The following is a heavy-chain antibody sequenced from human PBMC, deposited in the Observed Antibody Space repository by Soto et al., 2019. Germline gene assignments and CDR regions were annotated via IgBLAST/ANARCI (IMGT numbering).Heavy chain of an antibody. CDR1: GDSVSSNSAA. CDR2: TYYRSRWYN. CDR3: AGAIQSQWSTIDV. J-gene: IGHJ6*03. D-gene: IGHD6-19*01. Sequence: SQTLSLTCAISGDSVSSNSAAWNWIRLSPSRGLEWLARTYYRSRWYNDYAVAVRSRITVNADSPKNQFSLQLTSVTPDDTAIYYCAGAIQSQWSTIDVRGRRTTVTGS. V-gene: IGHV6-1*01.